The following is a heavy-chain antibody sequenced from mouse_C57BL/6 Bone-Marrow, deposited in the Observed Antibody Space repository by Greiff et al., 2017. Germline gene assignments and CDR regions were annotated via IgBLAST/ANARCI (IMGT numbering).Heavy chain of an antibody. D-gene: IGHD2-5*01. CDR2: IYPGSGCT. Sequence: VQLQQPGAELVKPGASVKMSCKASGYTFTSYWITWVKQRPGQGLEWIGDIYPGSGCTNYNEKFKSKATLTVDTSSSTAYMQLSSLTSEDSAVYSGARSACYSNYWYFDVWGKGTTVTVSS. CDR3: ARSACYSNYWYFDV. CDR1: GYTFTSYW. V-gene: IGHV1-55*01. J-gene: IGHJ1*03.